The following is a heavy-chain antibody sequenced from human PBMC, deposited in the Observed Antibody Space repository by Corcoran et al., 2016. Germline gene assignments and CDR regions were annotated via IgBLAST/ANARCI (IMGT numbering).Heavy chain of an antibody. CDR2: INHSGST. CDR1: GGSFSGYY. J-gene: IGHJ4*02. CDR3: ARARKTGATFDY. D-gene: IGHD7-27*01. V-gene: IGHV4-34*01. Sequence: QVQLQQWGAGLLKPSETLSHTCAVYGGSFSGYYWSWIRQPPGKGLEWIGEINHSGSTNYNPSLKSRVTISVDTSKNQFSLKLSPVTAADTAVYYCARARKTGATFDYWGQGTLVTVSS.